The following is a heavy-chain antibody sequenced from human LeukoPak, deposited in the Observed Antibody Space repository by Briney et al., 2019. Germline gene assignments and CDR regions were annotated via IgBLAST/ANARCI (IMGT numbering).Heavy chain of an antibody. CDR3: TRHAAAAPFDY. J-gene: IGHJ4*02. CDR1: GFTFSGSA. CDR2: IRSKANSYAT. Sequence: PGGSLRLSCAASGFTFSGSAMHWVRQASGKGLEWVGRIRSKANSYATAYAASVKGRFTISRDDSKNTAYLQMNSLKTEDMAVYYCTRHAAAAPFDYWGQGTLVTVSS. D-gene: IGHD6-13*01. V-gene: IGHV3-73*01.